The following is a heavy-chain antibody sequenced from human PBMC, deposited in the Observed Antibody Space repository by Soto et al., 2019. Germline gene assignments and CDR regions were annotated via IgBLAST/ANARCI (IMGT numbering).Heavy chain of an antibody. J-gene: IGHJ4*02. CDR1: GFTFSSYG. CDR3: ARDPYSSGWKGEFDY. Sequence: QVQLVESGGGVVQPGRSLRLSCAASGFTFSSYGMHWVRQAPGKGLEWVAVIWYDGSNKYYADSVKGRFTISRDNSKNTLYLQMNSLRAEDTAVYYCARDPYSSGWKGEFDYWGQGTLVTVSS. CDR2: IWYDGSNK. D-gene: IGHD6-19*01. V-gene: IGHV3-33*01.